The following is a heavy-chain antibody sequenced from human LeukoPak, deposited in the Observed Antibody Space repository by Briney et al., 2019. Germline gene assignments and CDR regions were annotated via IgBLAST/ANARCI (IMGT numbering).Heavy chain of an antibody. J-gene: IGHJ3*02. D-gene: IGHD3-22*01. CDR3: ARSLYYCDSSGYYSDAFDT. V-gene: IGHV4-61*02. CDR2: YYTSGST. CDR1: GGSISSCSYY. Sequence: ASQTLSLTCTVSGGSISSCSYYWSWLRPPAGRGLEWIGRYYTSGSTNYNPSLQSRVTVSVDTSKNPFSLNLISATAADTAVYYCARSLYYCDSSGYYSDAFDTWVQATMVTVSS.